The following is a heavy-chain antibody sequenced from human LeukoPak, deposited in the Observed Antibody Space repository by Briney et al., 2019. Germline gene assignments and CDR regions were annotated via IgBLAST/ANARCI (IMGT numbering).Heavy chain of an antibody. V-gene: IGHV3-30-3*01. D-gene: IGHD4-17*01. Sequence: GGSLRLSCAASGFTFSSYAMHWVRQAPGKGLEWVAVISYDGSNKYYADSVKGRFTISRDNSKNTLYLQMNSLRAEDAAVYYCARGDGDLADYYFDYWGQGTLVTVSS. CDR2: ISYDGSNK. J-gene: IGHJ4*02. CDR3: ARGDGDLADYYFDY. CDR1: GFTFSSYA.